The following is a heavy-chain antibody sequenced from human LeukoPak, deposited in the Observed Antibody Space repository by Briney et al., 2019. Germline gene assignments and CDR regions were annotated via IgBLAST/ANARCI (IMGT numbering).Heavy chain of an antibody. V-gene: IGHV1-2*02. CDR1: GYTFTGYY. CDR2: INPNSGGT. D-gene: IGHD3-16*02. CDR3: AKDVSTLGELSSPDF. J-gene: IGHJ4*02. Sequence: ASVKVSCKASGYTFTGYYMHWVRQAPGQGLEWMGWINPNSGGTNYAQKFQGRVTMTRDTSISTAYMELSRLRAEDTALYYCAKDVSTLGELSSPDFWGQGTLVTVSS.